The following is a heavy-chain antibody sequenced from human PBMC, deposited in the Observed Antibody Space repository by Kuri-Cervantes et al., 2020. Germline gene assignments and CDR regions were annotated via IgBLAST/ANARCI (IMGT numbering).Heavy chain of an antibody. CDR1: SGSLSGYS. CDR2: INHSGST. CDR3: ARQDRYFDH. V-gene: IGHV4-34*01. J-gene: IGHJ4*03. Sequence: SETLSLTCAVYSGSLSGYSWNWIRQSPGKGLEWIGEINHSGSTNYNPSLKSRVTISVDKSKNQLSLKLSSVTAADTAVYYCARQDRYFDHWGQGTLVTVSS.